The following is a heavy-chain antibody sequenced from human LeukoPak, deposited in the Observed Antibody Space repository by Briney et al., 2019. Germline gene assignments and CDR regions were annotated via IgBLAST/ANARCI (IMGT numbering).Heavy chain of an antibody. V-gene: IGHV4-34*01. Sequence: SETLSLTCAVYGGSLSGYYWSWIRQPPGKGLEWIGEINHSGSTNYNPSLKSRVTISVDTSKNQLSLKLSSMTAADTAVYYCARQWLVSPLFDYWGQGTLVTVSS. CDR2: INHSGST. D-gene: IGHD6-19*01. J-gene: IGHJ4*02. CDR3: ARQWLVSPLFDY. CDR1: GGSLSGYY.